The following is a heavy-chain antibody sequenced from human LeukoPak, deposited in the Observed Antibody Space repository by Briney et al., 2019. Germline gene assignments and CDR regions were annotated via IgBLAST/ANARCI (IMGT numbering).Heavy chain of an antibody. CDR3: AKARWSGPFYFDY. V-gene: IGHV3-23*01. J-gene: IGHJ4*02. CDR2: ISGSGGST. D-gene: IGHD3-3*01. Sequence: GGSLRLSCAASGFTFSSNSMKWVRQAPAKGLEWVSGISGSGGSTYYADSVKGRFTISRDNSKNTLYLQMNSLRAEDTAVYYCAKARWSGPFYFDYWGQGTLVTVSS. CDR1: GFTFSSNS.